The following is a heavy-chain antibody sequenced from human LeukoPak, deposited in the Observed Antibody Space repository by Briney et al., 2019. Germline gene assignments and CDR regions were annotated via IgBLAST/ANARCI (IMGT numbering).Heavy chain of an antibody. V-gene: IGHV4-34*01. CDR2: INHSGST. D-gene: IGHD6-13*01. Sequence: SETLSLTCAVYGGSFSGYYWSWIRQPPGKGLEWIGEINHSGSTNYNPSLKSRVTISVDTSKNQFSLKLSSVTAADTAVYYCARGRGLWRAAAAGTRYWFDPWGQGTLVTVSS. CDR3: ARGRGLWRAAAAGTRYWFDP. CDR1: GGSFSGYY. J-gene: IGHJ5*02.